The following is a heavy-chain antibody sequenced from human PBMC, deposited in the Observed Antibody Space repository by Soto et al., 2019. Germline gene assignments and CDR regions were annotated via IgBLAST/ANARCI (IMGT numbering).Heavy chain of an antibody. V-gene: IGHV1-3*01. J-gene: IGHJ4*02. D-gene: IGHD3-9*01. CDR2: INAGNGNT. CDR3: VRKSLADFDWLFDY. Sequence: QVQLVQSGAEVKKPGASVKVSCKASGYTFTSYAMHWVRQAPGQRLEWMGWINAGNGNTKYSQKFQGRVTITRDTSASTAYMELSSLRSEDTAVYYCVRKSLADFDWLFDYWGQGTLVTVSS. CDR1: GYTFTSYA.